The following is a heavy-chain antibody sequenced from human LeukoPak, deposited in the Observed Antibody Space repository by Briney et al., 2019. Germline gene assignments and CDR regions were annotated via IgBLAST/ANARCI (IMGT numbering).Heavy chain of an antibody. J-gene: IGHJ3*01. V-gene: IGHV3-23*01. CDR3: AARARGDTAMVPS. CDR1: GFTFSSYA. CDR2: ISGSGGST. Sequence: GGSLRLSCSASGFTFSSYAMSWVRQAPGKGLEWVSAISGSGGSTYYADSVKGWFTISRDNSKNTLYLQMNSLRAEDTAVYYCAARARGDTAMVPSWGQGTMVTVSS. D-gene: IGHD5-18*01.